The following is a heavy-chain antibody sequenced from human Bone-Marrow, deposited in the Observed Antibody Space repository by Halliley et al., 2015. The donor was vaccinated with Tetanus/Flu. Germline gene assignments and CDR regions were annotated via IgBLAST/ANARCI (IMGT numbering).Heavy chain of an antibody. CDR3: AREMSVGFGPGSYNFDY. V-gene: IGHV3-21*01. Sequence: IRTSGHHIYYADSVKGRFTISRDNAKNSLYLQMNSLRVDDTAVYYCAREMSVGFGPGSYNFDYWGQGTQVTVSS. J-gene: IGHJ4*02. CDR2: IRTSGHHI. D-gene: IGHD3-10*01.